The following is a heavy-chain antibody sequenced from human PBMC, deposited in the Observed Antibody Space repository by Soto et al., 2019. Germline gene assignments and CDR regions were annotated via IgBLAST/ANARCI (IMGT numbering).Heavy chain of an antibody. CDR3: ARATVAGDAFDI. CDR1: GFTFDDYA. CDR2: ISWNSGSI. J-gene: IGHJ3*02. V-gene: IGHV3-9*01. D-gene: IGHD6-19*01. Sequence: GGSLRLSCAASGFTFDDYAMHWVRQAPGKGLEWVSGISWNSGSIGYADSVKGRFTISRDNAKNSLYLQMNSLRAEDTALYYCARATVAGDAFDIWGQGTMVTVS.